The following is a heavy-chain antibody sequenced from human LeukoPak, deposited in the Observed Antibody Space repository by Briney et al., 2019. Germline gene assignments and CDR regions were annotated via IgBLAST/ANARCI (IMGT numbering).Heavy chain of an antibody. V-gene: IGHV1-69*05. CDR2: IIPIFGTA. J-gene: IGHJ4*02. CDR3: ARDGYCSGGSCYDDY. CDR1: GGTFSSYA. D-gene: IGHD2-15*01. Sequence: AASVKVSCKASGGTFSSYAISWVRQAPGHGLEWMGGIIPIFGTANYAQKFQGRVTITTDESTSTAYMELSSLRSEDTAVYYCARDGYCSGGSCYDDYWGQGTLVTVSS.